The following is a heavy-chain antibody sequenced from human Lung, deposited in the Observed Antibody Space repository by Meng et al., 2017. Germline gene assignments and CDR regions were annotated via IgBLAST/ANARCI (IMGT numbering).Heavy chain of an antibody. V-gene: IGHV1-2*06. CDR1: GYTFPDYW. Sequence: ASVKVSCKASGYTFPDYWLHWVRRAPGQGLEWMGRINPKSGDTHYAQRFQGRITMTGETSISTAYMELSVLRSDDTAMYYYARDEDISAAGKLFGDYWGQGTLVTVSS. J-gene: IGHJ4*02. CDR2: INPKSGDT. D-gene: IGHD6-13*01. CDR3: ARDEDISAAGKLFGDY.